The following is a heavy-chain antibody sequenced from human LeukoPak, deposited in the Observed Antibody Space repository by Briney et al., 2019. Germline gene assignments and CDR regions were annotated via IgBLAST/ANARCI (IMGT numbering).Heavy chain of an antibody. CDR3: AEGNEHCSGGSCYPKYYYYYGMDV. J-gene: IGHJ6*02. V-gene: IGHV7-4-1*02. D-gene: IGHD2-15*01. Sequence: GASVKVSCKASGYTFTSYYMHWVRQAPGQGLEWMGWINTNTGNPTYAQGFTGRFVFSLDTSVSTAYLQISSLKAEDTAVYYCAEGNEHCSGGSCYPKYYYYYGMDVWGQGTTVTVSS. CDR1: GYTFTSYY. CDR2: INTNTGNP.